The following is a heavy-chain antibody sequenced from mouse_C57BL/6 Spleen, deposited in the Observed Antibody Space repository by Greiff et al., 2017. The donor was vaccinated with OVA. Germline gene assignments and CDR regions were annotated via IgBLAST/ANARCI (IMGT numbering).Heavy chain of an antibody. D-gene: IGHD1-1*01. CDR2: IYPGSGNT. CDR3: ARNYGGDYAMDY. V-gene: IGHV1-76*01. Sequence: VQLQQSGAELVRPGASVKLSCKASGYTFTDYYINWVKQRPGQGLEWIARIYPGSGNTYYNEKFKGKATLTAEKSSSTAYMQLSSLTSEDSAVYFCARNYGGDYAMDYWGQGTSVTVSS. CDR1: GYTFTDYY. J-gene: IGHJ4*01.